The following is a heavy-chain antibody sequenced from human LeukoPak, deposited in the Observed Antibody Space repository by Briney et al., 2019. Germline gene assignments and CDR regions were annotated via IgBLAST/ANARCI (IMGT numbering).Heavy chain of an antibody. Sequence: ASVKVSCKASGYTFTNYGLTWVRQAPGQGLEGMGWISTHSGNTDYAQNLRGRVTMTTDTSTSTASMELRSLRSDDTAVYYCARVGDYYDSSAFSLSYYFHYWGQGTLVTVSS. CDR2: ISTHSGNT. J-gene: IGHJ4*02. CDR1: GYTFTNYG. V-gene: IGHV1-18*01. CDR3: ARVGDYYDSSAFSLSYYFHY. D-gene: IGHD3-22*01.